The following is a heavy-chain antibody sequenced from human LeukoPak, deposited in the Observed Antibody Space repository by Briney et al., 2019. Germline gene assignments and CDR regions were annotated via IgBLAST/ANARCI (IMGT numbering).Heavy chain of an antibody. V-gene: IGHV3-48*03. CDR2: ISSSGSTI. J-gene: IGHJ3*02. Sequence: GGPLRLSCAASGFTFSSYEMNWVRQAPGKGLEWVSYISSSGSTIYCADSVKGRFTISRDNAKNSLYLQMNSLRAEDTAVYYCARDSGSGSSNDAFDIWGQGTMVTVSS. CDR3: ARDSGSGSSNDAFDI. CDR1: GFTFSSYE. D-gene: IGHD3-10*01.